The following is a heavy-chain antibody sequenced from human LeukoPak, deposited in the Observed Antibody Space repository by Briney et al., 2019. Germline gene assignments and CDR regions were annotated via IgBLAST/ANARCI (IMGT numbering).Heavy chain of an antibody. J-gene: IGHJ6*03. CDR2: ISYDGSNK. Sequence: PGGSLRLSCAASGFTFNNYGMHWVRQAPGKGLEWVAVISYDGSNKYYADSVKGRFTISRDNSKNTLYLQMNSLRAEDTAIYYCAKNGDRGAYCSGGSCYPYYYYYIDVWGKGTTVTISS. CDR1: GFTFNNYG. V-gene: IGHV3-33*05. CDR3: AKNGDRGAYCSGGSCYPYYYYYIDV. D-gene: IGHD2-15*01.